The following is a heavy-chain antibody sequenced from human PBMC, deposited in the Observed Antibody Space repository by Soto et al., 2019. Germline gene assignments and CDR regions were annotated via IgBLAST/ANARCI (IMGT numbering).Heavy chain of an antibody. J-gene: IGHJ4*02. CDR3: ARCGDYGDYLSRPFDY. Sequence: PGGSLRLACAASEFTLSSYVMHWARQAPGKGLEWVAVIWYDGSNKYYADSVKGRFTISRDNSKNTLYLQMNSLRAEDTAVYYCARCGDYGDYLSRPFDYCGEGTLVTVSS. V-gene: IGHV3-33*01. D-gene: IGHD4-17*01. CDR1: EFTLSSYV. CDR2: IWYDGSNK.